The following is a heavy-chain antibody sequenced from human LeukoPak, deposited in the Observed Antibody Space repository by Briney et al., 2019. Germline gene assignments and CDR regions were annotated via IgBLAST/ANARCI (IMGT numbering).Heavy chain of an antibody. CDR2: IRYDGSNK. J-gene: IGHJ4*02. D-gene: IGHD6-19*01. Sequence: GGSLRLSCAASGFTFSSYGMHWVRQAPGKGLEWVAFIRYDGSNKYYADSVKGRFTISRDDSKNTLYLQMNCLRAEDTAIYYCAKSRGIYDNSGWRTFDYWGQGTLVTVSS. V-gene: IGHV3-30*02. CDR1: GFTFSSYG. CDR3: AKSRGIYDNSGWRTFDY.